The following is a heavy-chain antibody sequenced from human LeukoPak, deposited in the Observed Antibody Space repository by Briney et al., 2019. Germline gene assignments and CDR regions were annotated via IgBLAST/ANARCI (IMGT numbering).Heavy chain of an antibody. D-gene: IGHD2-15*01. Sequence: PGRSLRLFCAASGFTFSSYWMSWVPQAPGKGLEWVANINQDGSEKYYVDSVKGRFTISRDNAKNSLYLQMNSLRAEDTAVYYCARGIGYCSGCSCYPFDYWGQGTLVTVSS. CDR2: INQDGSEK. CDR3: ARGIGYCSGCSCYPFDY. CDR1: GFTFSSYW. V-gene: IGHV3-7*03. J-gene: IGHJ4*02.